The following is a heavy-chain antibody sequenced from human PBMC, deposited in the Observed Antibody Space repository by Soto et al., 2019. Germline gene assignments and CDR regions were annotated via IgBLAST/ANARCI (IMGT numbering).Heavy chain of an antibody. V-gene: IGHV5-51*01. J-gene: IGHJ4*02. D-gene: IGHD3-3*01. CDR3: ARGGVSTRTFDY. CDR1: GYNCVGYG. CDR2: IYPSDSDT. Sequence: GEPQRICSRGAGYNCVGYGGAWVRKMPGKGLELMGIIYPSDSDTRYKPSFQGQVTISADKSISSAYLQWSSLRASDTAMYYCARGGVSTRTFDYWGQGTPVTVSS.